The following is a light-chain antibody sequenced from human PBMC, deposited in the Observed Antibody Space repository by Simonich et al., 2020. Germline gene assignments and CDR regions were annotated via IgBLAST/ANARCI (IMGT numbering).Light chain of an antibody. CDR1: QSVSSY. Sequence: EIVLTQSPATLSLSPGERATLSCRASQSVSSYLAWYQQKPCQAPRLLIYEASNRATGIPARFSGSGSGTDFTLTISSLEPEDFAVYYCQQRSNWPITFGQGTRLEIK. V-gene: IGKV3-11*01. CDR3: QQRSNWPIT. J-gene: IGKJ5*01. CDR2: EAS.